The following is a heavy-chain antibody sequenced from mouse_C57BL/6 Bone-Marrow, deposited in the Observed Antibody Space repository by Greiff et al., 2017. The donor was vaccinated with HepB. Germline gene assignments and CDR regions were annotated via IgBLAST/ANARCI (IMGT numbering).Heavy chain of an antibody. CDR3: ARDPSYSNYFDY. D-gene: IGHD2-5*01. J-gene: IGHJ2*01. Sequence: EVMLVESGGGLVQPGGSLSLSCAASGFTFTDYYMSWVRQPPGKALEWLGFIRNKANGYTTEYSASVKGRFTISSDNSESILYLQMNALRAEDSATYYCARDPSYSNYFDYWGQGTTLTVSS. CDR1: GFTFTDYY. V-gene: IGHV7-3*01. CDR2: IRNKANGYTT.